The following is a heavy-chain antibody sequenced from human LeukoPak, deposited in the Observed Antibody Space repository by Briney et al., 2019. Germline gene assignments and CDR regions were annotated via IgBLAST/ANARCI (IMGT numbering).Heavy chain of an antibody. Sequence: ASVKVSCKASGYTFTGYYMDWVRQAPGQGLEWMGWINPNSGGTNYAQKFQGRVTMTRDTSISTAYMELSRLRSDDTAVYYCARGQNLRVGAPPGYWGQGTLVTVSS. CDR3: ARGQNLRVGAPPGY. J-gene: IGHJ4*02. CDR1: GYTFTGYY. CDR2: INPNSGGT. V-gene: IGHV1-2*02. D-gene: IGHD1-26*01.